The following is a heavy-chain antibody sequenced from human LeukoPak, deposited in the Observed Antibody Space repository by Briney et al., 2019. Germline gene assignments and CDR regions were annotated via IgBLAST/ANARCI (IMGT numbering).Heavy chain of an antibody. V-gene: IGHV4-4*07. J-gene: IGHJ6*02. CDR2: IYTSGST. Sequence: SETLSLTCTVSGGSISSYYWSWIRQPAGKGLEWIGRIYTSGSTNYNPSLKSRVTMSVDTSKNQFSLKLSSVTAADTAVYYCARGGREIAAAEYYYYGMDVWGQGTTVTVSS. CDR3: ARGGREIAAAEYYYYGMDV. D-gene: IGHD6-13*01. CDR1: GGSISSYY.